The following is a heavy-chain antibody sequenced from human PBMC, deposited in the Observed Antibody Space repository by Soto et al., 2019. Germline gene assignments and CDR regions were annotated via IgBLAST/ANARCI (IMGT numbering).Heavy chain of an antibody. J-gene: IGHJ3*02. Sequence: SVKVSCKASGGTLSSYTISWVRQAPGQGLEWMGRIIPILGIANYAQKFQGRVTITADKSTSTAYMELSSLRSEDTAVYYCARICPSPSHAFDIWGQGTMVTVSS. V-gene: IGHV1-69*02. CDR3: ARICPSPSHAFDI. CDR2: IIPILGIA. CDR1: GGTLSSYT.